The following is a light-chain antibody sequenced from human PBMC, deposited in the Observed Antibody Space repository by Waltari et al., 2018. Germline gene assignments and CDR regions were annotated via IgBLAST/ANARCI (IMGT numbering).Light chain of an antibody. V-gene: IGKV2-28*01. CDR2: LGS. J-gene: IGKJ4*02. CDR3: MQALESPS. Sequence: EIVMTQSPLSLPVTPGEPASISCRSSQSLLHSSGYNYLTWFLQKPGQSPQLLIYLGSNWGSGVPYRVSWHGSGTDLTPKIHRVEADDVGFYYCMQALESPSFGGGTKVEIK. CDR1: QSLLHSSGYNY.